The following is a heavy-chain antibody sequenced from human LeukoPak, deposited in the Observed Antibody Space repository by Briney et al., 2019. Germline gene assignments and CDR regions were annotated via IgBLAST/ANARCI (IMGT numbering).Heavy chain of an antibody. V-gene: IGHV3-21*01. Sequence: GGSLRLSCAASEFTLSSYSMHWVRQAPGKGLEGVSYISTSSTYIYYADSVKGRFSISRDNAQNSLYLQMDSLRAEDTAVYYCARDASGSSIGLIDLWGQGTLVTVSS. J-gene: IGHJ4*02. CDR3: ARDASGSSIGLIDL. D-gene: IGHD1-26*01. CDR2: ISTSSTYI. CDR1: EFTLSSYS.